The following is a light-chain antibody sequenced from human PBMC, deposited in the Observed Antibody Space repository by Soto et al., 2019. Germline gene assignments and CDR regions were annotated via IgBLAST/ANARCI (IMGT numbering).Light chain of an antibody. CDR1: KSDVGGYNY. CDR2: DVT. V-gene: IGLV2-11*01. Sequence: QSVLTQPRSVSGSPGQSFTISCTGTKSDVGGYNYVSWYQHHPGKAPKLVISDVTERPSGVPDRFSGSKSGNTASLTISGLQADDEADYFCCSYADTYVFGTGTKLTV. CDR3: CSYADTYV. J-gene: IGLJ1*01.